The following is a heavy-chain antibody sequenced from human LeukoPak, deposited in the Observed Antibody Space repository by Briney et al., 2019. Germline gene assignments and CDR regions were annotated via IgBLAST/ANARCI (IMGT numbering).Heavy chain of an antibody. J-gene: IGHJ3*02. Sequence: SQTLSLTCAVSGDSVLSNSSWNWIRQSPSRGLEWLGRTYYRSNWYNDYGVSVKSRININPDTSMNLFSLQLSSVTPEDTAVYYCVRGGQGDGHSADEGFDIWGQGTMVTVS. D-gene: IGHD5-18*01. CDR1: GDSVLSNSS. V-gene: IGHV6-1*01. CDR3: VRGGQGDGHSADEGFDI. CDR2: TYYRSNWYN.